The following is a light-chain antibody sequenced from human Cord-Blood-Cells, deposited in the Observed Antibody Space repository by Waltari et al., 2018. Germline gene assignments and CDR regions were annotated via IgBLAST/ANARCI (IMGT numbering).Light chain of an antibody. CDR2: DVS. CDR3: SSYTSSSTWV. V-gene: IGLV2-14*03. CDR1: SSDVGGYNY. Sequence: QSALTQPASVSGSPGQSITISCTGTSSDVGGYNYVSWYQQHPGKAPKRMIDDVSNRPSGVANRFSGSKSGNTASLTISGLQAEDEGDYYCSSYTSSSTWVFGGGTKLTVL. J-gene: IGLJ3*02.